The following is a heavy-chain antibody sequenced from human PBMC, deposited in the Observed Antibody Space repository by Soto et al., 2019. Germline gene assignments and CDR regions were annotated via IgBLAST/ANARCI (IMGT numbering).Heavy chain of an antibody. CDR3: AKSGYAYYYYYYMDV. J-gene: IGHJ6*03. D-gene: IGHD3-3*01. CDR1: GGTFSSYT. CDR2: IIPILGIA. V-gene: IGHV1-69*02. Sequence: ASVKVSCKASGGTFSSYTISWVRQAPGQGLEWMGRIIPILGIANYAQKFQGRVTITADKSTSTAYMELSSLRSEDTAVYYCAKSGYAYYYYYYMDVWGKGTTVTVSS.